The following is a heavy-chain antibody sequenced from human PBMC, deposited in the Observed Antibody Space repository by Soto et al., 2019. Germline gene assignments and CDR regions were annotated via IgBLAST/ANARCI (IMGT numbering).Heavy chain of an antibody. CDR1: GDSVSSNSAA. V-gene: IGHV6-1*01. J-gene: IGHJ6*02. CDR3: ALSIGTIYYYGLDV. D-gene: IGHD6-6*01. CDR2: TYYRAKWYN. Sequence: SQTLSLTCGISGDSVSSNSAAWHWISQSPSRGLEWLGRTYYRAKWYNDYAEAVRSRITINPDTPKNQFSLQLNSVTPEDTAVYYCALSIGTIYYYGLDVWGQGTTVTVSS.